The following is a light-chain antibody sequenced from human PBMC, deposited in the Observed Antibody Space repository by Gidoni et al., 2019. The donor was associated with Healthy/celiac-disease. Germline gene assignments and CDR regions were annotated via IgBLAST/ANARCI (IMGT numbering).Light chain of an antibody. V-gene: IGKV3-11*01. CDR3: QQRSNWPLFT. J-gene: IGKJ3*01. CDR1: QSVSSY. Sequence: DIVLTHSPATLSLSPGERATLSCRASQSVSSYLAWYQQKPGQAPRLLIYDASNRATGIPARFSGSGSGTDFTLTISSLEPEDFAVYYCQQRSNWPLFTFGPGTKVDIK. CDR2: DAS.